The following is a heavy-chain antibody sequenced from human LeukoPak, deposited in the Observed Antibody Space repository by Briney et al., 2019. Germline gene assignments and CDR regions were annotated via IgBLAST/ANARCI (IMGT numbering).Heavy chain of an antibody. CDR3: ARDKVVGATYFDY. D-gene: IGHD1-26*01. V-gene: IGHV3-7*01. CDR1: GFTFSSYW. CDR2: IKQDGSEE. J-gene: IGHJ4*02. Sequence: GGSLRLSCAASGFTFSSYWMSWVRQAPGKRPEWVANIKQDGSEEYYVDSVKGRFTISRDNAQNSLYLQMNSLRAEDTAVYYCARDKVVGATYFDYWGQGTLATVSS.